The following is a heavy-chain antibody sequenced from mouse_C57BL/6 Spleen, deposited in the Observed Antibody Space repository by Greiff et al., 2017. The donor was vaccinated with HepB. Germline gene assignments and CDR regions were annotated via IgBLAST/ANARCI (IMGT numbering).Heavy chain of an antibody. V-gene: IGHV5-6*01. J-gene: IGHJ3*01. CDR3: ARGYYGSSYPFAY. D-gene: IGHD1-1*01. Sequence: EVQLVESGGDLVKPGGSLKLSCAASGFTFSSYGMSWVRQTPDKRLEWVATISSGGSYTYYPDSVKGRFTISRDNAKNTLYLQMSSLKSEDTAMYYCARGYYGSSYPFAYWGQGTLVTVSA. CDR1: GFTFSSYG. CDR2: ISSGGSYT.